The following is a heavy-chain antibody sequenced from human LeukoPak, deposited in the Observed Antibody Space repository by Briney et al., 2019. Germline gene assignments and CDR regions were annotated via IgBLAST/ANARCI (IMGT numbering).Heavy chain of an antibody. CDR2: IYYSGST. D-gene: IGHD6-13*01. Sequence: SETLSLTCTVSGGSISSSSYYWGWIRQPPGKGLEWIGSIYYSGSTYYNPSLKSRVTISVDTSKNQFSLKLSSVTAADTAVYYCARGYSSSWYPNWFDPWGQGTLVTVSS. J-gene: IGHJ5*02. CDR3: ARGYSSSWYPNWFDP. V-gene: IGHV4-39*01. CDR1: GGSISSSSYY.